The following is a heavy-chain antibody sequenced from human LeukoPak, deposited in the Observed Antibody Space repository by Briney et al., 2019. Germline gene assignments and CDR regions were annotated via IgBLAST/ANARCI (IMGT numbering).Heavy chain of an antibody. J-gene: IGHJ3*02. V-gene: IGHV3-21*01. Sequence: PGGSLRLSCAASGFTFSSYSMNWVRQAPGKGLEWVSSIASSSSYIYYADSVKGRFTISRDNAKNSVYLQMNSLRAEDTAVYYCAKDPNGDYIGAFDNWGQGTMVTVSS. D-gene: IGHD2-8*01. CDR1: GFTFSSYS. CDR3: AKDPNGDYIGAFDN. CDR2: IASSSSYI.